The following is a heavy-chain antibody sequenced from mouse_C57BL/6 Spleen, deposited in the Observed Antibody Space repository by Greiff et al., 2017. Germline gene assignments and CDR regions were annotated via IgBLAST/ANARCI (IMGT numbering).Heavy chain of an antibody. Sequence: QVQLQQPGAELVRPGSSVKLSCKASGYTFTSYWMDWVKQRPGQGLEWIGNIYPSDSETHYNQKFKDKATLTVDKSSSTAYMQLSSLTSEDSAVYYCAREGLGGHWYFDVWGTGTTVTVSS. J-gene: IGHJ1*03. CDR1: GYTFTSYW. CDR3: AREGLGGHWYFDV. CDR2: IYPSDSET. D-gene: IGHD3-3*01. V-gene: IGHV1-61*01.